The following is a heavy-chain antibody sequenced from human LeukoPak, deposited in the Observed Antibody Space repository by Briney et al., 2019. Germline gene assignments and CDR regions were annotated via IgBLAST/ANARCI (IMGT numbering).Heavy chain of an antibody. Sequence: SETVSLTCTVSGGSVSSGSYYWSWIRQPPGKGLEWIGYIYYSGSTNYNPSLKSRVTISVDTSKNQFSLKLSSVTAADTAVYYCVAYGSGSYYHNFDYWGQGTLVTVSS. D-gene: IGHD3-10*01. CDR2: IYYSGST. CDR1: GGSVSSGSYY. V-gene: IGHV4-61*01. CDR3: VAYGSGSYYHNFDY. J-gene: IGHJ4*02.